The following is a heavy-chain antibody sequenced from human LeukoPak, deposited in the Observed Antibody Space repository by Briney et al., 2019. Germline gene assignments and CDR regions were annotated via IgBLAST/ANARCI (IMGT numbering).Heavy chain of an antibody. CDR1: GGSFSDYY. CDR3: ARAVGSATTFYDAFDI. CDR2: IYTSGST. D-gene: IGHD2-2*01. V-gene: IGHV4-4*07. J-gene: IGHJ3*02. Sequence: SETLSLTCTVSGGSFSDYYWSWIRQPAGKGLEWIGRIYTSGSTNYNPSLKSRVTMSVDTSKNQFSLKLSSVTAADTAVYYCARAVGSATTFYDAFDIWGQGTMVTVSS.